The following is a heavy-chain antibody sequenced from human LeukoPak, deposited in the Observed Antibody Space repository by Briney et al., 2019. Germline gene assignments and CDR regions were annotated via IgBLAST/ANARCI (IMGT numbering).Heavy chain of an antibody. D-gene: IGHD3-22*01. J-gene: IGHJ4*02. CDR3: AKDRTTMIVEVFDY. Sequence: GGSLRLSCAASGFTFSSYSMTWVRQAPGKGLEWVSYISSSSSTIYYADSVKGRFTISRDNAKNSLYLQMNSLRAEDTAVYYCAKDRTTMIVEVFDYWGQGTLVTVSS. CDR2: ISSSSSTI. CDR1: GFTFSSYS. V-gene: IGHV3-48*01.